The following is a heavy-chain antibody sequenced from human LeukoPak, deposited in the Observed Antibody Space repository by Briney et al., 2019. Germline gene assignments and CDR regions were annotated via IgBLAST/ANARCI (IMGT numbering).Heavy chain of an antibody. CDR2: ISAYNGNT. CDR1: GYTFTSYG. J-gene: IGHJ4*02. CDR3: ARDPFNYGGNDVYFDY. D-gene: IGHD4-23*01. V-gene: IGHV1-18*01. Sequence: VASVKVSCKASGYTFTSYGISWVRQAPGQGLEWMGWISAYNGNTNYAQKLQGRVTMTTDTSTSTAYMELRSLRSDDTAVYYCARDPFNYGGNDVYFDYWGQGTLVTVSS.